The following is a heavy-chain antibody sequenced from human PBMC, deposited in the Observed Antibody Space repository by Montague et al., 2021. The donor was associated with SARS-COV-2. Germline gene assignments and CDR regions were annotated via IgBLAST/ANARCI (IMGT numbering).Heavy chain of an antibody. Sequence: TLSLTCTVSGVSISSGTYYWSWIRQPAGKGLEWIGRVYTSGSTNYNPSLESRATLSVDTSKNQFSLKVSSVTAADTAVYYCARDYGDYSYYYGLDVWGQGTTVTVSS. D-gene: IGHD4-17*01. CDR2: VYTSGST. J-gene: IGHJ6*02. CDR1: GVSISSGTYY. V-gene: IGHV4-61*02. CDR3: ARDYGDYSYYYGLDV.